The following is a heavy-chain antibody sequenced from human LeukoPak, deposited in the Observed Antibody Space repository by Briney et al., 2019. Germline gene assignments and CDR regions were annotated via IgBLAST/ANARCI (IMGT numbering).Heavy chain of an antibody. V-gene: IGHV1-24*01. CDR3: ATGYTYDYSLY. J-gene: IGHJ4*02. D-gene: IGHD5-18*01. Sequence: ASVKVSCKVSGDTVTGFSIHLVRQAPGRGLEWMGGFDPEDGARIFAQKFQGRVTMTEDTSTDTAYMDLSSLRSEDTAVYYCATGYTYDYSLYWGQGTLVTVSS. CDR1: GDTVTGFS. CDR2: FDPEDGAR.